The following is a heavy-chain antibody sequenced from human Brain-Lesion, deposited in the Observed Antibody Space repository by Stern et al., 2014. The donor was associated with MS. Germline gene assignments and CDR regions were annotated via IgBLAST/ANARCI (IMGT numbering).Heavy chain of an antibody. CDR2: SDHSGST. CDR1: GGSISSSNW. Sequence: QDQLVQSGPGLVKPSGTLSLTCAVSGGSISSSNWWSWVRQSPGKGLEWIGESDHSGSTIYNPSLKSRVTGSVDKSKNRFSRNLRSVTAADPAVYFCARFPASRPHVFDSWGQGTLVTVSS. D-gene: IGHD6-13*01. V-gene: IGHV4-4*02. J-gene: IGHJ4*02. CDR3: ARFPASRPHVFDS.